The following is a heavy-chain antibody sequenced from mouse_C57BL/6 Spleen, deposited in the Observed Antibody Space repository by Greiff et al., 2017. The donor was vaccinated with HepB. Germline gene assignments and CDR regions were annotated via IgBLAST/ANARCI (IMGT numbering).Heavy chain of an antibody. D-gene: IGHD2-1*01. CDR1: GYAFSSSW. CDR3: ARGVYGNYVAY. V-gene: IGHV1-82*01. Sequence: VQLQQSGPELVKPGASVKISCKASGYAFSSSWMNWVKQRPGKGLEWIGRIYPGDGDTNYNGKFKGKATLTADKSSSTAYMQLSSLTSEDSAVYFGARGVYGNYVAYWGQGTLVTVSA. CDR2: IYPGDGDT. J-gene: IGHJ3*01.